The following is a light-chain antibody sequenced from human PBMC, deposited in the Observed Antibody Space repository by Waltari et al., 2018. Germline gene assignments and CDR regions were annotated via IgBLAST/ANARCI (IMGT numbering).Light chain of an antibody. CDR3: NSRDSDGNPFV. J-gene: IGLJ1*01. CDR1: SLRYSS. CDR2: GKN. V-gene: IGLV3-19*01. Sequence: SSELTQDPAVSVALGQTVKITCHGYSLRYSSANWYRPRPGQAPRLVSDGKNNRPSGSPDRFSGSYSGDTASLTITGAQAEDEADYYCNSRDSDGNPFVFGPATKVTVL.